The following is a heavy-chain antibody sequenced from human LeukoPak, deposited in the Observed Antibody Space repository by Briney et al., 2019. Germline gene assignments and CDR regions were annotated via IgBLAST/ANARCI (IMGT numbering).Heavy chain of an antibody. D-gene: IGHD3-22*01. CDR3: ARGLRYYDSSGFVYYFDY. J-gene: IGHJ4*02. CDR1: GYTFTSYD. V-gene: IGHV1-8*01. CDR2: MNPDSGNT. Sequence: ASVKVSCTASGYTFTSYDINWVRQATGQGLEWMGWMNPDSGNTGYAQKFQGRVTMTRNTSISTAYMELSSLRSEDTAVYYCARGLRYYDSSGFVYYFDYWGQGTLVTVSS.